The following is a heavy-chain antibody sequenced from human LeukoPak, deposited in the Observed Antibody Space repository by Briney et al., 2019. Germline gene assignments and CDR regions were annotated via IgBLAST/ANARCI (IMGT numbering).Heavy chain of an antibody. J-gene: IGHJ4*02. CDR2: ISSSSSYI. V-gene: IGHV3-21*01. CDR1: GFTFSSYS. D-gene: IGHD6-19*01. Sequence: GGSLRLSCAASGFTFSSYSMNWVRQAPGKGLEGVASISSSSSYIYYADSVKGRFTISRDNAKNSLYLQMSSLRAEDTAVYYCARDGSGSAFDYWGQGTLVTVSS. CDR3: ARDGSGSAFDY.